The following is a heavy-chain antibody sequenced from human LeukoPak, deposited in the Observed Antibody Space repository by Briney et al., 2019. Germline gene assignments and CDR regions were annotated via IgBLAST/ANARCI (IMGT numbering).Heavy chain of an antibody. CDR1: GFTFSDYE. V-gene: IGHV3-48*03. Sequence: PGGSLRLSCTASGFTFSDYEMNWVRQAPGKGLEWVSYISYSGDTMYYADSVKGRFTISRDNAKNSLYLQLNSLRAEDTAVYYCARDLLRLATTLDYWGQGTLVTVSS. J-gene: IGHJ4*02. CDR3: ARDLLRLATTLDY. D-gene: IGHD5-12*01. CDR2: ISYSGDTM.